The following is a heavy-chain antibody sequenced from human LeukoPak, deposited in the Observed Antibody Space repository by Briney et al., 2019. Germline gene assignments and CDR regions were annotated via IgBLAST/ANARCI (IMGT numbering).Heavy chain of an antibody. CDR3: VRVVVGNFDY. J-gene: IGHJ4*02. CDR1: GFTFSSYG. V-gene: IGHV3-21*01. Sequence: GGSLRLSCVASGFTFSSYGMHWVRQAPGKGLEWVSSISSSSSYIYYADSVKGRFTISRDNAKNSLYLQMNSLRAEDTAVYYCVRVVVGNFDYWGQGTLVTVSS. CDR2: ISSSSSYI. D-gene: IGHD1-26*01.